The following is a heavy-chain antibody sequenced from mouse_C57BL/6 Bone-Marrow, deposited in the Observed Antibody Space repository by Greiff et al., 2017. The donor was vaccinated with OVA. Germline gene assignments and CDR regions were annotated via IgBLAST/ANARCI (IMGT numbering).Heavy chain of an antibody. V-gene: IGHV14-4*01. CDR3: TRSPTVVAYYAMDY. D-gene: IGHD1-1*01. CDR1: GFNIKDDY. CDR2: IDPENGDT. Sequence: DVKLVESGAELVRPGASVKLSCTASGFNIKDDYMHWVKQRPEQGLEWIGWIDPENGDTEYASKFQGKATIPADTSSNTAYPQLSSLTSEDTDVYYCTRSPTVVAYYAMDYWGQGTSVTVSS. J-gene: IGHJ4*01.